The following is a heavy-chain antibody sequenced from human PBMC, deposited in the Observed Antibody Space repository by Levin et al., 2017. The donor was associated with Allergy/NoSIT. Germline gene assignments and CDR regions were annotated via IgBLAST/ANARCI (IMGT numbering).Heavy chain of an antibody. Sequence: SQTLSLTCTVSGGSISSGSYYWSWIQQPAGKGLEWIGRIYTSGSTNYNPSLKSRVTISVDTSKNQFSLKLSSVTAADTAVYYCARETANVYYGEEADADVWGKGTTVTVSS. D-gene: IGHD3-10*01. J-gene: IGHJ6*04. CDR3: ARETANVYYGEEADADV. CDR1: GGSISSGSYY. V-gene: IGHV4-61*02. CDR2: IYTSGST.